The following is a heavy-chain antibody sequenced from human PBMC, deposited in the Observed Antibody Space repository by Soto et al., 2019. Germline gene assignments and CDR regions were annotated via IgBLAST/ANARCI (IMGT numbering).Heavy chain of an antibody. D-gene: IGHD3-22*01. Sequence: ETLSLTCTVSGVSISSYYWSWIRQPPGKGLEWIGYIYYSGSTNYNPSLKSRVTISVDTSKNQFSLKLSSVTAADTAVYYCASQQYYDSSGYYVGYWGQGTLVTVS. V-gene: IGHV4-59*08. J-gene: IGHJ4*02. CDR1: GVSISSYY. CDR3: ASQQYYDSSGYYVGY. CDR2: IYYSGST.